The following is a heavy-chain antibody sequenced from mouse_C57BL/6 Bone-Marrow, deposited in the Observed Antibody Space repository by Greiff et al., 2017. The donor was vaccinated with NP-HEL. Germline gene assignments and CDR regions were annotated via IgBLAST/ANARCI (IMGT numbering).Heavy chain of an antibody. V-gene: IGHV5-9-1*02. CDR2: ISSGGDYI. D-gene: IGHD2-3*01. CDR1: GFTFSSYA. CDR3: TRDTLYDGYYVGSYYYAMDY. Sequence: EVMLVESGEGLVKPGGSLKLSCAASGFTFSSYAMSWVRQTPEKRLEWVAYISSGGDYIYYADTVKGRFTISRDNARNTLYLQMSSLKSEDTAMYYCTRDTLYDGYYVGSYYYAMDYWGQGTSVTVSS. J-gene: IGHJ4*01.